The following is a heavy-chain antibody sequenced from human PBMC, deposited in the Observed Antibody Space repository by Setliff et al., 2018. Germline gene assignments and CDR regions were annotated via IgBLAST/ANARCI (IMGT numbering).Heavy chain of an antibody. J-gene: IGHJ6*02. CDR3: ARDRQYCSSPTCYSSYFYYYGMDV. CDR2: IYYSGSP. Sequence: SETLSLTCTVSGGSISSHYWSWVRQPPGKGLEWIGYIYYSGSPNYNPSLKSRVTISVDTSKNQFSLKLSSVTAADTAVYYCARDRQYCSSPTCYSSYFYYYGMDVWGQGTTVTVSS. CDR1: GGSISSHY. V-gene: IGHV4-59*11. D-gene: IGHD2-2*02.